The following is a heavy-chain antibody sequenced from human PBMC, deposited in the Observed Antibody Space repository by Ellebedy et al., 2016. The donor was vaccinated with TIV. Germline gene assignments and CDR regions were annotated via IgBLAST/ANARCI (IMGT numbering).Heavy chain of an antibody. D-gene: IGHD2-2*01. V-gene: IGHV3-23*01. J-gene: IGHJ4*02. CDR2: ISGSGGST. CDR3: ARGFLGVVPAARPLFDY. CDR1: GFTFSSYA. Sequence: GESLKISXAASGFTFSSYAMSWVRQAPGKGLEWVSAISGSGGSTYYADSVKGRFTISRDNSKNTLYLQMNSLRAEDTAVYYCARGFLGVVPAARPLFDYWGQGTLVTVSS.